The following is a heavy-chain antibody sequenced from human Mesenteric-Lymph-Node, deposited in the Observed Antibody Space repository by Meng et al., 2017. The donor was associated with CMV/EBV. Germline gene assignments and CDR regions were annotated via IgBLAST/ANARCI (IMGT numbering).Heavy chain of an antibody. V-gene: IGHV3-48*03. CDR3: AREYTTSSGYFDS. Sequence: GGSLRLSCAASGFTFSNHGMHWVRQAPGKGLEWVSYISSSGSTIYYADSVKGRFTISRDNAENSLYLQMNSLRAEDTAVYYCAREYTTSSGYFDSWGQGTLVTVSS. CDR2: ISSSGSTI. CDR1: GFTFSNHG. D-gene: IGHD6-6*01. J-gene: IGHJ4*02.